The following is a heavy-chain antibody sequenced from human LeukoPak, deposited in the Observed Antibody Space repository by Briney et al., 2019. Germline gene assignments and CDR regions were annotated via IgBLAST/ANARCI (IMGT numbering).Heavy chain of an antibody. CDR3: ARIPWGITAAGAVYFYYGRDV. D-gene: IGHD6-13*01. CDR2: ISYSGTT. J-gene: IGHJ6*02. Sequence: SETLSLTCTVSGGSIRSYYWGWIRQPPGKGLECIGYISYSGTTNYNPSLKSRVTVSVDTSKNQFSLRLTSVTAADTAVYYCARIPWGITAAGAVYFYYGRDVWGQGTTVTVSS. V-gene: IGHV4-59*01. CDR1: GGSIRSYY.